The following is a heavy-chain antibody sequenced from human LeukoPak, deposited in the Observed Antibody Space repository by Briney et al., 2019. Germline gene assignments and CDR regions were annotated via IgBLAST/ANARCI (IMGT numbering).Heavy chain of an antibody. D-gene: IGHD3-9*01. CDR1: GYTFTSYG. CDR2: ISAYNGNT. V-gene: IGHV1-18*01. Sequence: ASVKVSCKASGYTFTSYGISWVRQAPGQGLEWMGWISAYNGNTNYAQKLQGRVTMTTDTSTSTAYMELRSLRSDDTAVYYCAREVLRYFDWLLWGYYGMDVWGQGTTVTVSS. J-gene: IGHJ6*02. CDR3: AREVLRYFDWLLWGYYGMDV.